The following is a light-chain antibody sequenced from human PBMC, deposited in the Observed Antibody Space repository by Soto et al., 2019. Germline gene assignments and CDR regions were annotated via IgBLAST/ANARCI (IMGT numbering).Light chain of an antibody. J-gene: IGKJ1*01. Sequence: EIVLTQSPGTLSLSPGERATLSCRASQSVSSSYLAWYQQKPGQAPRLRIYVTSKRATGIPDRFSGSGSGTDFTLTISRLEPEDFAVYYCQQYDRSPWTFGQGTKVEIK. V-gene: IGKV3-20*01. CDR2: VTS. CDR3: QQYDRSPWT. CDR1: QSVSSSY.